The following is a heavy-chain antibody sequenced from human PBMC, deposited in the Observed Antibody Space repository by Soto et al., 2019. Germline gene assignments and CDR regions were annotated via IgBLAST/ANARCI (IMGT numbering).Heavy chain of an antibody. Sequence: QVQLVQSGAEVKKPGSSVKVSCKASGGTFSSYAIRWVRQAPGQGLEWMGGLIPIFGTANYAQKFQGRLTIPAEESTSASYMEMSSLSPEDTAVYYCAACAYGSGSYYYYYGMDGWGQGTTVTVSS. CDR3: AACAYGSGSYYYYYGMDG. V-gene: IGHV1-69*12. CDR2: LIPIFGTA. D-gene: IGHD3-10*01. CDR1: GGTFSSYA. J-gene: IGHJ6*02.